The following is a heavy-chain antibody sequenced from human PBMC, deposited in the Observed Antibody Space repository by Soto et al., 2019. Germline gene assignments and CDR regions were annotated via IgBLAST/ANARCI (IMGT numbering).Heavy chain of an antibody. CDR2: MNPNSGNT. Sequence: ASVKVSCKASGYTFGNNDISWVRQATGQGLEWMGWMNPNSGNTGYAQNFQGRVSMTRNTSMTTAYLELSSLRSDDTAIYYCARMATSGTLNWFDPWGQGTLVTV. CDR3: ARMATSGTLNWFDP. CDR1: GYTFGNND. V-gene: IGHV1-8*01. J-gene: IGHJ5*02.